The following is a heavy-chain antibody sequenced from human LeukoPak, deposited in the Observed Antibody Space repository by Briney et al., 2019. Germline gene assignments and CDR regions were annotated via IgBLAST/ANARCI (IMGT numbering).Heavy chain of an antibody. J-gene: IGHJ4*02. D-gene: IGHD1-26*01. V-gene: IGHV3-48*03. CDR1: GFTFSNYE. CDR3: ARDEVGATTEFDY. Sequence: GGSLRLSCAASGFTFSNYEMNWVRQAPGKGLEGVSYISSSGTTTYYADSVKGRFTISRDNAKNSLYLQMNRLRAEDTAVYYCARDEVGATTEFDYWGQGTLVTVSS. CDR2: ISSSGTTT.